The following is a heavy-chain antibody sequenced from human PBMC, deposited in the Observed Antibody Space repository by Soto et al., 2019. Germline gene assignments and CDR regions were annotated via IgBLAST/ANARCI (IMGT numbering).Heavy chain of an antibody. CDR1: GFIFSSYA. V-gene: IGHV3-23*01. CDR3: AKFFVATGGSGGWPWHFDY. CDR2: ISGSGGTT. J-gene: IGHJ4*02. Sequence: EVQLLESGGGLVQPGGSLRLSCAASGFIFSSYAMSWVRQAPGKGLEWVSAISGSGGTTYYADSVKGRFIISRDNSKNTLYLHMNSLRAEDAAIYYRAKFFVATGGSGGWPWHFDYWGQGALVTVSS. D-gene: IGHD6-25*01.